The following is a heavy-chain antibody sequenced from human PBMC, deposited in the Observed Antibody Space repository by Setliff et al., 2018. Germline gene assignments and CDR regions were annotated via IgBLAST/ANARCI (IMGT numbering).Heavy chain of an antibody. Sequence: SETLSLTCTVSGGSISTSSHHWVWIRQSPGRGLEWIGTIYSSGTTYYNLSLKSRVTISLDTSKSQFSLNLGSVTAADTAVYYCTRRPRGRAAFDIWGQGTMVTVSS. V-gene: IGHV4-39*01. J-gene: IGHJ3*02. CDR1: GGSISTSSHH. CDR2: IYSSGTT. D-gene: IGHD3-10*01. CDR3: TRRPRGRAAFDI.